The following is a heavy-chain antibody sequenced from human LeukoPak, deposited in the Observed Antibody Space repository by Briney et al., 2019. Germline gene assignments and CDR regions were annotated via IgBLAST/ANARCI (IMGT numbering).Heavy chain of an antibody. CDR3: AKLRNTSPLYYFDY. D-gene: IGHD2/OR15-2a*01. V-gene: IGHV3-23*01. CDR1: GFTFSICA. Sequence: GGSLRLSCAVSGFTFSICAMSWVRQAPGKGLEWVSTISGSGASTYYADSVKGRFIISRDTSKNTLYLQMNSLRAEDRAVYYCAKLRNTSPLYYFDYWGQGTLVTVSS. J-gene: IGHJ4*02. CDR2: ISGSGAST.